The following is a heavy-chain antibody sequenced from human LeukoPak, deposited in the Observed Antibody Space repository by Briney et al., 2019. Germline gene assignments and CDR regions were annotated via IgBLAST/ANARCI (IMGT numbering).Heavy chain of an antibody. J-gene: IGHJ4*02. CDR3: ARTIHHDSSGWYRGGIDY. D-gene: IGHD6-19*01. V-gene: IGHV1-2*02. Sequence: ASVKVSCKASGYRFIGYHMHWVRQAPGQGLEWMGWINPNSGGTNYAQKFQGRVTMTRDTSISTAYMELSRLRSDDTAVYYCARTIHHDSSGWYRGGIDYWGQGTLVTVSS. CDR2: INPNSGGT. CDR1: GYRFIGYH.